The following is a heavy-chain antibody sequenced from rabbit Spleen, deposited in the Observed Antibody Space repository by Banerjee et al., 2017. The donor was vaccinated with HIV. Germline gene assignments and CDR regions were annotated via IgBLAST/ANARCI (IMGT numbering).Heavy chain of an antibody. V-gene: IGHV1S40*01. Sequence: QSLEESGGDLVKPGASLTLTCTASGVSFSSNNYMCWVRQAPGKGLEWIACMDTGSSGFTYFASWAKGRFTISKTSSTTVTLQMTSLTAADTATYFCARDSGSSFSSYGMDLWCQGTLVTV. CDR2: MDTGSSGFT. D-gene: IGHD8-1*01. J-gene: IGHJ6*01. CDR3: ARDSGSSFSSYGMDL. CDR1: GVSFSSNNY.